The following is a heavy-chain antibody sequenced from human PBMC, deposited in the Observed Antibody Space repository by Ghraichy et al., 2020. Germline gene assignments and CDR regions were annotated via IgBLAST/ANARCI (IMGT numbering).Heavy chain of an antibody. D-gene: IGHD3-22*01. J-gene: IGHJ4*02. Sequence: GESLNISCKGSGYSFTTYWIGWVRQMPGKGLEWIGIIYPGDSDTRYSPSFQGQVTISADKSISTAYLQWSSLKASDTAMYYCARHAGAYYYDSSGYNFDYWGQGTLVTVSS. V-gene: IGHV5-51*01. CDR2: IYPGDSDT. CDR3: ARHAGAYYYDSSGYNFDY. CDR1: GYSFTTYW.